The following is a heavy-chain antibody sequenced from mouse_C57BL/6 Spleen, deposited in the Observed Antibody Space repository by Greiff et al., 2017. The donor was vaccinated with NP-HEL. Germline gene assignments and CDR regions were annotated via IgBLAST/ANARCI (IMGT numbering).Heavy chain of an antibody. CDR3: ARGNDLYAMDY. J-gene: IGHJ4*01. D-gene: IGHD2-3*01. V-gene: IGHV3-1*01. CDR2: IRYSGST. CDR1: GYSITSGYD. Sequence: VQLQESGPGIVKPSQSLSLTCTVTGYSITSGYDWHWIRHFPGNKLEWMGYIRYSGSTNYNPSLKSRTSITHDTTKNHFFLKLNSVTTEDTATYYCARGNDLYAMDYWGQGTSVTVSS.